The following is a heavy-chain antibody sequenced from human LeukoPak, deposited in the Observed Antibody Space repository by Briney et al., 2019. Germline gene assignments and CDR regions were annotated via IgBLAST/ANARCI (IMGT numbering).Heavy chain of an antibody. Sequence: PSETLSLTCAVYGGSFSGYYWSWIRQPPGKGLEWIGEIYHSGSTNYNPSLKSRVTMPVDKSQNQFSLKLSSVTAADTAVYYCARVPTGADNYFYYYGMDVWGQGTTVTVSS. V-gene: IGHV4-34*01. J-gene: IGHJ6*02. CDR2: IYHSGST. CDR3: ARVPTGADNYFYYYGMDV. D-gene: IGHD1-1*01. CDR1: GGSFSGYY.